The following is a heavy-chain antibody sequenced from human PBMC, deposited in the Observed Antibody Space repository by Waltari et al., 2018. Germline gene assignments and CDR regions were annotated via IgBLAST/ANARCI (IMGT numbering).Heavy chain of an antibody. CDR3: ARVGIAAAGDY. J-gene: IGHJ4*02. D-gene: IGHD6-13*01. CDR2: INPNSGGT. CDR1: GFTFSSYS. Sequence: VQLVESGGGLVQPGGSLRLSCAASGFTFSSYSMNWVRQAPGKGLEWMGRINPNSGGTNYAQKFQGRVTMTRDTSISTAYMELSRLRSDDTAVYYCARVGIAAAGDYWGQGTLVTVSS. V-gene: IGHV1-2*06.